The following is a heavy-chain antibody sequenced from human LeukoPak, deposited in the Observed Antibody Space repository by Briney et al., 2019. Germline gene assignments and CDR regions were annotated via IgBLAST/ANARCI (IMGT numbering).Heavy chain of an antibody. Sequence: GGSLRLSCAASGFTFSSYSMNWVRQAPGKGLEWVSSISSSSSYIYYADSVKGRFTISRDNAKNSLYLQMNSLRVEDTAVYYCARVQSSSSWYVVRAYYYYGMDVWGQGTTVTVSS. CDR3: ARVQSSSSWYVVRAYYYYGMDV. CDR2: ISSSSSYI. D-gene: IGHD6-13*01. J-gene: IGHJ6*02. V-gene: IGHV3-21*01. CDR1: GFTFSSYS.